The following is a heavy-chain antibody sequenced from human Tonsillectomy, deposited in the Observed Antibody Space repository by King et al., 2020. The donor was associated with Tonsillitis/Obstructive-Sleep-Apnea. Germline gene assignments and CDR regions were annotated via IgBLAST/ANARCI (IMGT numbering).Heavy chain of an antibody. J-gene: IGHJ4*02. CDR2: IIPIFGTA. CDR3: ARDARVGAPLSWFY. D-gene: IGHD1-26*01. V-gene: IGHV1-69*01. Sequence: AQLVQSGAEVKKPGSSVKVFCKASGGTFSSYAISWVRQAPGQGLEWMGGIIPIFGTAHYAQKFQGRVTITADESTSTAYMELSSLRSEDTAVYYCARDARVGAPLSWFYWGQGTLVTVSS. CDR1: GGTFSSYA.